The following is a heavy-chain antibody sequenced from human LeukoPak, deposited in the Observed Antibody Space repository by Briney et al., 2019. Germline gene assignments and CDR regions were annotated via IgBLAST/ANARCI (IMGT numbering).Heavy chain of an antibody. CDR2: ISGRSDNT. CDR3: AKWGDYDVLTGYYVSDF. D-gene: IGHD3-9*01. V-gene: IGHV3-23*01. J-gene: IGHJ4*02. Sequence: GGSLRLSCAASGFIFSNYAMYWARQAPGKGLEGVSAISGRSDNTYYADSVKGRFTLSRDSSKNTLYLQMNSLRADDTAVYYCAKWGDYDVLTGYYVSDFWGQGTLVTVSS. CDR1: GFIFSNYA.